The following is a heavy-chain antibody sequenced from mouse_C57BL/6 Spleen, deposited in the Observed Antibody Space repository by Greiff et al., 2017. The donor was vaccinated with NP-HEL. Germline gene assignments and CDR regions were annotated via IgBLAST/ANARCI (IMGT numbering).Heavy chain of an antibody. V-gene: IGHV1-82*01. D-gene: IGHD3-2*02. CDR3: ARVDSSGSWFAY. Sequence: VQLQQSGPELVKPGASVKISCKASGYAFSSSWMNWVKQRPGKGLEWIGLLYPGDGDTTYNGKFQGKATLTADKSSSTAYMQLSSLTSDDAAVYFCARVDSSGSWFAYWGQGTLVTVAA. J-gene: IGHJ3*01. CDR1: GYAFSSSW. CDR2: LYPGDGDT.